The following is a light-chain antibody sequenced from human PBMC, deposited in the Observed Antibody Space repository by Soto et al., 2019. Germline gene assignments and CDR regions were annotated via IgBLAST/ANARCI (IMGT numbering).Light chain of an antibody. V-gene: IGLV1-40*01. J-gene: IGLJ2*01. CDR3: QSYDSSLSAHVV. CDR1: SSNIGAGYD. Sequence: QPVLTQPPSVSGAPGQRVTLSCTGSSSNIGAGYDVHWYQQLPGTAPKLLIYGNSNRPSGVPDRFSGSKSGTSASLAITGLQAEDEADYYCQSYDSSLSAHVVFGGGTKLTVL. CDR2: GNS.